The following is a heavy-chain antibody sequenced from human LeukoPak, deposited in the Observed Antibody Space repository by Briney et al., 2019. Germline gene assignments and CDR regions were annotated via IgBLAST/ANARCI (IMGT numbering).Heavy chain of an antibody. CDR3: ARVRYDSTGFYYGARYAFDI. CDR1: GFTFSDYY. V-gene: IGHV3-11*01. CDR2: ISGSASTI. Sequence: PGWSLRLSCAASGFTFSDYYMSWIRQAPGKGREWIAYISGSASTIYYADSVKGRFTISRDNAKKSLYLQMNSLRAEDTAVYYCARVRYDSTGFYYGARYAFDIWGQGTMVTVSP. J-gene: IGHJ3*02. D-gene: IGHD3-22*01.